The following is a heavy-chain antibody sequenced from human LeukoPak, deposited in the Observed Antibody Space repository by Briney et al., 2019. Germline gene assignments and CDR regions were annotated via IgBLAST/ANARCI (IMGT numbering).Heavy chain of an antibody. J-gene: IGHJ4*02. D-gene: IGHD3-16*01. Sequence: SETLSLTCTVSGGSISNYYWSWIRQPQGKGLESIGYIFYSGSTNYNPSLKSRVTISVYTSKNRLSLKLRSVTAADTAVYYCARDRWGPHHRSHFDYWGQGTLVTVSS. CDR1: GGSISNYY. V-gene: IGHV4-59*01. CDR3: ARDRWGPHHRSHFDY. CDR2: IFYSGST.